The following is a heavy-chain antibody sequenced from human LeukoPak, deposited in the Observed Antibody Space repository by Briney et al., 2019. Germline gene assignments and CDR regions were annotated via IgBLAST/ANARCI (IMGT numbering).Heavy chain of an antibody. V-gene: IGHV4-59*08. CDR2: IYYSGST. CDR3: AGTGWEMATARSYGMDV. CDR1: GGSISSYY. D-gene: IGHD5-18*01. Sequence: SETLSLTCTVSGGSISSYYWSWIRQPPGKGLEWIGYIYYSGSTNYNPSLKSRVTISVDTSKNQFSLKLSSVTAADTAVYYCAGTGWEMATARSYGMDVWGQGTTVTVSS. J-gene: IGHJ6*02.